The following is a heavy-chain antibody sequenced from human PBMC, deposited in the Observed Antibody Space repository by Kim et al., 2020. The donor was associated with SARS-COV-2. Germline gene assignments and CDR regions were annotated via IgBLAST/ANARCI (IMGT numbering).Heavy chain of an antibody. V-gene: IGHV3-23*03. CDR3: ARPKGGSYSSAFCV. Sequence: GGSLRLSCEASGFTFSSYAMNWVRQAPGKGLEWVSVICSGGSSTYYADSVKGRVTISIDNSRDTLYLQMHSLRAEVTAAYYCARPKGGSYSSAFCVGVQG. CDR1: GFTFSSYA. D-gene: IGHD1-26*01. CDR2: ICSGGSST. J-gene: IGHJ3*01.